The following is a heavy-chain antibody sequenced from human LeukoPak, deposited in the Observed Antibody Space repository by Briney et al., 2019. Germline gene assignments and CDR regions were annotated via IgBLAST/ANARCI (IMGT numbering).Heavy chain of an antibody. CDR1: GFTFSSYA. Sequence: PGRSLRLSCAASGFTFSSYAMHWVRQAPGKGLEWVAVISYDGSNQYYADSVKGRFTIYRDNSKNTLYLQMNSLRAEDTAVYYCARTPSLIAAAGTGFDYWGQGTLVTVSS. J-gene: IGHJ4*02. V-gene: IGHV3-30-3*01. D-gene: IGHD6-13*01. CDR2: ISYDGSNQ. CDR3: ARTPSLIAAAGTGFDY.